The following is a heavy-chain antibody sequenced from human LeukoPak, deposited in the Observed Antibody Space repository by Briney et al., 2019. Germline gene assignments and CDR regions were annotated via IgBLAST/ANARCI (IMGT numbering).Heavy chain of an antibody. D-gene: IGHD5-12*01. CDR2: ISYDGSNK. CDR1: GFTFSSYA. CDR3: AKGIGYGGMDV. Sequence: GGSLRLSCAASGFTFSSYAMHWVRQAPGKGLEWVAVISYDGSNKYYADSVKGRFTISRDNSKNTLYLQMNSLRAEDTAVYYCAKGIGYGGMDVWGQGTTLIVSS. J-gene: IGHJ6*02. V-gene: IGHV3-30-3*01.